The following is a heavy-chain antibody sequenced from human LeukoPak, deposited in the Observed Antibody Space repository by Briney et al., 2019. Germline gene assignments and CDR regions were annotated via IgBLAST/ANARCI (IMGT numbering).Heavy chain of an antibody. CDR1: GFTFSSYA. CDR2: ISGSGGST. J-gene: IGHJ4*02. CDR3: AKDGVVVVAATRDGSYY. D-gene: IGHD2-15*01. Sequence: GVSLRLSCAASGFTFSSYAMSWVRQAPGKGLEWVSAISGSGGSTYYADSVKGRFTISRDNSKNTLYLQMNSLRAEDTAVYYCAKDGVVVVAATRDGSYYWGQGTLVTVSS. V-gene: IGHV3-23*01.